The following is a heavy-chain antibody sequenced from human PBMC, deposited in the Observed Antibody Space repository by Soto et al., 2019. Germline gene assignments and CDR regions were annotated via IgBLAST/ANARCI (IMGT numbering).Heavy chain of an antibody. V-gene: IGHV4-39*02. CDR2: MSRSGGT. J-gene: IGHJ1*01. Sequence: TSQTLSLTFGVWEGSIKTNTDYRGCIRQPPGKGLEWIGTMSRSGGTHYHPSLKSRVTISLDMSKNHFSLDLRSVTAADTAVYYCVGHFKARGRGHFPHWGQGTPVSVHS. CDR1: EGSIKTNTDY. CDR3: VGHFKARGRGHFPH. D-gene: IGHD3-10*01.